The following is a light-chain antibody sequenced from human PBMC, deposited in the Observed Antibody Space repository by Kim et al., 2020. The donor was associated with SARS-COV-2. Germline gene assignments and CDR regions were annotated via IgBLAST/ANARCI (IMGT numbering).Light chain of an antibody. J-gene: IGLJ3*02. Sequence: QSALTQPASVSGSPGQSITISCTGTSSDVGGYNYVSWYQQYPGKAPKLMIYDVTKRPSGVSNRFSVSKSGNTASLTISGLQAEDEADYYCSSYTSSSTHWLFGGGTQLTVL. V-gene: IGLV2-14*03. CDR3: SSYTSSSTHWL. CDR2: DVT. CDR1: SSDVGGYNY.